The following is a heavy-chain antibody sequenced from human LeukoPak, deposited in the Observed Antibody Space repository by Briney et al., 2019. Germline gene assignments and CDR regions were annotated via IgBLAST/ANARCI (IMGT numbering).Heavy chain of an antibody. D-gene: IGHD6-25*01. CDR1: GFTFSSYN. Sequence: GSLRLSWAASGFTFSSYNMNWVRQAPGKGLEVVPSINSSSSYIYYADSMKGRFTISRDNAKNSLYLQMNSLRAEDTAVYYCARDVRQQRMDVWGKGTTVTVSS. J-gene: IGHJ6*04. CDR2: INSSSSYI. CDR3: ARDVRQQRMDV. V-gene: IGHV3-21*01.